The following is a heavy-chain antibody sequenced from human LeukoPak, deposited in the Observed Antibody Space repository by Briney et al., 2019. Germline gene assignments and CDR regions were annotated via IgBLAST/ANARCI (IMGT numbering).Heavy chain of an antibody. Sequence: GGSLRLSCAASGFTVSSNYMSWVRQAPVKGLEWVSVIYSGGSTYYADSVKGRFTISRHNSKNTLYLQMNSLRAEDTAVYYCARDLGYCSGGCCQQNDYWGQGTLVTVSS. CDR2: IYSGGST. V-gene: IGHV3-53*04. D-gene: IGHD2-15*01. CDR1: GFTVSSNY. J-gene: IGHJ4*02. CDR3: ARDLGYCSGGCCQQNDY.